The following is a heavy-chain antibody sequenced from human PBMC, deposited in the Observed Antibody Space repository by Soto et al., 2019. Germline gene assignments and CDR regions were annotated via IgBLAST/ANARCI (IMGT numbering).Heavy chain of an antibody. D-gene: IGHD3-22*01. CDR2: ISSSGSII. CDR1: GFTFSDYY. CDR3: ARDLGYYASDGYFDY. Sequence: WGSLIVACASSGFTFSDYYMSWIRQAPGKGLDWVSYISSSGSIIYYADSVKGRFTISRDNAKNSLYLQLNSLRAEDTAVYYCARDLGYYASDGYFDYWGQGTVVTVSS. J-gene: IGHJ4*02. V-gene: IGHV3-11*01.